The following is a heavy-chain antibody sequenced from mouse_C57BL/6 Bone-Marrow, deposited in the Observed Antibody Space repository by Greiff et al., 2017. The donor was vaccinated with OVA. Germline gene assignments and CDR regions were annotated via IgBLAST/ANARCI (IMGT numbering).Heavy chain of an antibody. CDR1: GYTFTNYW. CDR3: ARGGYYYYAMYC. J-gene: IGHJ4*01. CDR2: IYPGGGYT. V-gene: IGHV1-63*01. Sequence: QVQLKESGAELVRPGTSVKMSCKASGYTFTNYWIGWAKQRPGHGLEWIGDIYPGGGYTNYNEKFKGKATLTADKSSSTAYMQFSSLTSEDSAIYYCARGGYYYYAMYCWGQGASVTVSS.